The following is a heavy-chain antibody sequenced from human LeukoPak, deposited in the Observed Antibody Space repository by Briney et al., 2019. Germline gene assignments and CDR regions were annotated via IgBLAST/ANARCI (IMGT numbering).Heavy chain of an antibody. CDR1: GGSFSGYY. J-gene: IGHJ4*02. CDR3: ARNSFSTGYSGGPYYFDY. Sequence: SETLSLTCAVYGGSFSGYYWSWIRQPPGKGLEWIGEINHSGSTNYNPSLKSRVTISVDTSKNQFSLKLSSVTAADTAVYYCARNSFSTGYSGGPYYFDYWGQGTLVTVSS. D-gene: IGHD3-9*01. V-gene: IGHV4-34*01. CDR2: INHSGST.